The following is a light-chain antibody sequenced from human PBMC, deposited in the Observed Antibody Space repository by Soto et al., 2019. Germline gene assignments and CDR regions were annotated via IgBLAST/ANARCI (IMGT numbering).Light chain of an antibody. CDR1: SSDVGGYNY. Sequence: QSDLTQPASVSGSPGQSITISCTGTSSDVGGYNYVSWYQQHPGKAPKLMIYEVTNRPSGVSNRFSGSKSGDTASLTIAGLLAEDEADYYCSSYTRSSTLVFGTGTKVTVL. V-gene: IGLV2-14*01. CDR3: SSYTRSSTLV. J-gene: IGLJ1*01. CDR2: EVT.